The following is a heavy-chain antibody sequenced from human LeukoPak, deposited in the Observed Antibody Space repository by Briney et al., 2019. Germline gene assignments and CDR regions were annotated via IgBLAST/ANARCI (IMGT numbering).Heavy chain of an antibody. CDR1: GGSISSGGSY. J-gene: IGHJ4*02. V-gene: IGHV4-31*03. D-gene: IGHD4-17*01. CDR2: IYYSGST. Sequence: SETLSLTCTVSGGSISSGGSYWSWIRQHPGKGLEWIGYIYYSGSTYYNPSLKSRVTISVDTSKNQFSLKLSSVTAADTAVYYCARGRKLPGVFSLTGDYVGNYYFDYWGQGTLVTVSS. CDR3: ARGRKLPGVFSLTGDYVGNYYFDY.